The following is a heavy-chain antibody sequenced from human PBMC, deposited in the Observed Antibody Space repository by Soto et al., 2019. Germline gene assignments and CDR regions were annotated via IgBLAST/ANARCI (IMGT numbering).Heavy chain of an antibody. D-gene: IGHD1-26*01. Sequence: GASVKVSCKASGGTFSSYAISWVRQAPGQGLEWMGGIIPIFGTANYAQKFQGRVTITADESTSTAYMELSSLRSEDTAVYYCATVEVEGELLRFSYGMDVWGQGTTVTVSS. CDR2: IIPIFGTA. CDR1: GGTFSSYA. V-gene: IGHV1-69*13. J-gene: IGHJ6*02. CDR3: ATVEVEGELLRFSYGMDV.